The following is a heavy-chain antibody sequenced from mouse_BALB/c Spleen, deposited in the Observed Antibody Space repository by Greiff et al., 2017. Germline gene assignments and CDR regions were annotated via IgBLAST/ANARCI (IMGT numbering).Heavy chain of an antibody. CDR3: ARCHPYYYAMDY. J-gene: IGHJ4*01. CDR2: INPSSGYT. V-gene: IGHV1-4*02. Sequence: QVQLQQSAAELARPGASVKMSCKASGYTFTSYTMHWVKQRPGQGLEWIGYINPSSGYTEYNQKFKDKTTLTADKSSSTAYMQLSSLTSEDSAVYYCARCHPYYYAMDYWGQGTSVTVSS. D-gene: IGHD6-1*01. CDR1: GYTFTSYT.